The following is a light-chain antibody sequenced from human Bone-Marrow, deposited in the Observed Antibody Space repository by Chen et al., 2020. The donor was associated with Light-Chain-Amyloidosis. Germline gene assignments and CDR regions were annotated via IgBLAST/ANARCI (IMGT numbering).Light chain of an antibody. V-gene: IGLV3-21*02. CDR1: NIGSTS. J-gene: IGLJ3*02. CDR3: QVWDRSSDRPV. Sequence: SYVLTQPSSVSVAPGQTATIACGGNNIGSTSVHWYQQTPGQAPLLVVYDDSDRHSGIPERLSGSNAGKTATLTISRVEAGDEADYYCQVWDRSSDRPVFGGGTKLTVL. CDR2: DDS.